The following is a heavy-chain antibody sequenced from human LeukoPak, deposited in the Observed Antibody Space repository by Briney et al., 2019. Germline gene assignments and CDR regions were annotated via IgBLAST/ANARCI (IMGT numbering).Heavy chain of an antibody. CDR1: GYIFIDYY. CDR2: INPKTGDR. V-gene: IGHV1-2*02. CDR3: ARDEYCSGGNCPGDFQY. D-gene: IGHD2-15*01. J-gene: IGHJ1*01. Sequence: ASVKVSCKASGYIFIDYYMHWVRQAPGQGLEWMGWINPKTGDRKYAQNFQGRVTMTRDTSISTVYMELSRLSLDDTAVYYCARDEYCSGGNCPGDFQYWGQGTLVTVSS.